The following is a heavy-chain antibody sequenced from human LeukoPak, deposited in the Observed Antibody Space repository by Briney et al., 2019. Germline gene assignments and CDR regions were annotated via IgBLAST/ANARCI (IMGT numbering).Heavy chain of an antibody. CDR2: ISHSGSS. D-gene: IGHD1-1*01. Sequence: SETLSLTCAVYGGPFRGFFWSWIRQAPGKGLEWIGEISHSGSSNYNPSLKSRITISVDTSKSQFSLRLTSVTAADTAVYYCARERPTGTQRGYFDLWGRGTLVTVSS. V-gene: IGHV4-34*01. CDR3: ARERPTGTQRGYFDL. J-gene: IGHJ2*01. CDR1: GGPFRGFF.